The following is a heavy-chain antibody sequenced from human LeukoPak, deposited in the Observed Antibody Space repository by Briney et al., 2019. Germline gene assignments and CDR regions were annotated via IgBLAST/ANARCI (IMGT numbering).Heavy chain of an antibody. V-gene: IGHV3-21*01. CDR2: ISSSSSYI. Sequence: PGGSLRLSCAASGFTFSSYSMNWVRQAPGKGLEWVSSISSSSSYIYYADSVKGRFTISRDNAENSLYLQMNSLRAEDTAVYYCARDRDDYYYYMDVWGKGTTVTISS. D-gene: IGHD5-24*01. CDR1: GFTFSSYS. CDR3: ARDRDDYYYYMDV. J-gene: IGHJ6*03.